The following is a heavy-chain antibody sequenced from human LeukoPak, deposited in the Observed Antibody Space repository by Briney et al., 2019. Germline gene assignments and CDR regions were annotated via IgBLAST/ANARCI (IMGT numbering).Heavy chain of an antibody. D-gene: IGHD3-10*01. CDR1: GYFISTGYY. Sequence: PSETLSLTCTVSGYFISTGYYWGWIRQSPGKGLEWIAIIYHSGNNYYNPSLKSRVTISVDTSKNQFSLKLTSVTAADTAVYYCATHLYGSGNYFAYWGQGTLVTVSS. CDR2: IYHSGNN. J-gene: IGHJ4*02. V-gene: IGHV4-38-2*02. CDR3: ATHLYGSGNYFAY.